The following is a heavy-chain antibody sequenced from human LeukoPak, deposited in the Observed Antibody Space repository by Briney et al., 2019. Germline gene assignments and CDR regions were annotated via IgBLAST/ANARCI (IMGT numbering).Heavy chain of an antibody. J-gene: IGHJ6*04. Sequence: PGGSLRLSCAASGFTFSSYSMNWVRQAPGKGLEWVSSISSSSSYRYYADSVKGRFTISRDNAKNSLYLQMNSLRAEDTAVYYCARVQRYCSGGSCYDYYYYGMDVWGKGTTVTVSS. CDR2: ISSSSSYR. D-gene: IGHD2-15*01. CDR1: GFTFSSYS. CDR3: ARVQRYCSGGSCYDYYYYGMDV. V-gene: IGHV3-21*01.